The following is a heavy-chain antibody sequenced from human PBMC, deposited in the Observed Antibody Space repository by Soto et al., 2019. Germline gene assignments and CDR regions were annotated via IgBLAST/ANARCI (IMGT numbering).Heavy chain of an antibody. CDR2: INHSGST. V-gene: IGHV4-34*01. CDR3: ARGLVAGTENAFDI. CDR1: GGSFSGYY. J-gene: IGHJ3*02. Sequence: SETLSLTCAVYGGSFSGYYWSWISKPPGKGLEWIGEINHSGSTNYNPSLKSRVTISVDTSKNQFSLKLSSVTAADTAVYYCARGLVAGTENAFDIWGQGTMVTVSS. D-gene: IGHD6-19*01.